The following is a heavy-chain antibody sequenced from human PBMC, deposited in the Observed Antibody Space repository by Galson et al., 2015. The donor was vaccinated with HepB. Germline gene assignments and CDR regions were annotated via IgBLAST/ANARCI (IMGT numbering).Heavy chain of an antibody. Sequence: SVKVSCKASGYTFTSYGISWVRQAPGQGLEWMGWISAYNGNTNYAQKLQGRVTMTTDTSTSTAYMELRSLRSDDTAVYYCARGSSGYYPPAEYFQHWGQGTLVTVSS. V-gene: IGHV1-18*01. CDR1: GYTFTSYG. CDR2: ISAYNGNT. D-gene: IGHD3-22*01. CDR3: ARGSSGYYPPAEYFQH. J-gene: IGHJ1*01.